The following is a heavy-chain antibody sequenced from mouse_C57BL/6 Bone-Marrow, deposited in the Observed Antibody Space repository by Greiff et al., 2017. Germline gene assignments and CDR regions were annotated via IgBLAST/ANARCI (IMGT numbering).Heavy chain of an antibody. D-gene: IGHD2-3*01. V-gene: IGHV1-7*01. CDR2: INPSSGYT. CDR1: GYTFTSYW. Sequence: VQGVESGAELAKPGASVKLSCKASGYTFTSYWMHWVKQRPGQGLEWIGYINPSSGYTKYNQKFKDKATLTADKSSSTAYLQLSSLTYEASAVYYCARRLLRFFDYWGQGTTLTVSS. J-gene: IGHJ2*01. CDR3: ARRLLRFFDY.